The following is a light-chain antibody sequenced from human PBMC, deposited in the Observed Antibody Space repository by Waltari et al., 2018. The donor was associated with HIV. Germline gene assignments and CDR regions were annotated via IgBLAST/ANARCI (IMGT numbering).Light chain of an antibody. CDR2: SAS. J-gene: IGKJ3*01. CDR3: QESFS. V-gene: IGKV1-39*01. Sequence: IQMTQSPSYLSASVGDRLTITCRASQSISNNLNWYQQKLEKAPKLLIYSASILESGVPARFSCSGSGTDFTLTNSSLQPEEFATYYCQESFSFGPGTKVDIK. CDR1: QSISNN.